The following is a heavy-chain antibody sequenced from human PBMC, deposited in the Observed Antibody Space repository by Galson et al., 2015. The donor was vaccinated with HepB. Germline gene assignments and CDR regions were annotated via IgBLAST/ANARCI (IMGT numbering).Heavy chain of an antibody. J-gene: IGHJ4*02. Sequence: SLRLSCAASGFTFSSYGMHWVRQAPGKGLEWVAVIWYDGSNKYYADSVKGRFTISRDNSKNTLYLQMNSLRAEDTAVYYCARDWVVVPAAPDYWGQGTLVTVSS. V-gene: IGHV3-33*01. CDR2: IWYDGSNK. CDR1: GFTFSSYG. CDR3: ARDWVVVPAAPDY. D-gene: IGHD2-2*01.